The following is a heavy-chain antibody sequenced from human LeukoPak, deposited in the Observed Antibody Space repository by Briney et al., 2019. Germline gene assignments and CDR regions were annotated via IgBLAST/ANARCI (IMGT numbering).Heavy chain of an antibody. CDR2: ISGSGGNT. J-gene: IGHJ4*02. CDR1: GFTFSSYA. Sequence: GGSLRLSCAASGFTFSSYAMTWVRQAPGKGLEWDSGISGSGGNTYYADSVKGRFTISRDNSKNTLYLQMNSLRAEDTALYYCTKGDSEWELPGGYWGQGTLVIVSS. CDR3: TKGDSEWELPGGY. V-gene: IGHV3-23*01. D-gene: IGHD1-26*01.